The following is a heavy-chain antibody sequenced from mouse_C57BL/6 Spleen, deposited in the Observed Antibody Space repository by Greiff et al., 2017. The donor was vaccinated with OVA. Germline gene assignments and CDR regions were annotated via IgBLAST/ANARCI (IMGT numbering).Heavy chain of an antibody. D-gene: IGHD2-4*01. CDR2: IHPNSGST. Sequence: QVQLKQPGAELVKPGASVKLSCKASGYTFTSYWMHWVKQRPGQGLEWIGMIHPNSGSTNYNEKFKSKATLTVDKSSRTAYMQLSSLTSEDSAVYYCARNYDYFDYWGQGTTLTVSS. J-gene: IGHJ2*01. V-gene: IGHV1-64*01. CDR1: GYTFTSYW. CDR3: ARNYDYFDY.